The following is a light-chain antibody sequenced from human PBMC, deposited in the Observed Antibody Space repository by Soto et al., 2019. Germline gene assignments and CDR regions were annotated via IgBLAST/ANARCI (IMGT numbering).Light chain of an antibody. Sequence: IQLTQSPSSLSATVGDRVAITCRASQGIRSYLAWYQQKPGEAPKLLIYDGSTLESGVPSRFSGSGSGTEFTLTISSLQPEDFATYYCLQHNSYPITFGQGTRLEI. J-gene: IGKJ5*01. CDR3: LQHNSYPIT. CDR2: DGS. V-gene: IGKV1-9*01. CDR1: QGIRSY.